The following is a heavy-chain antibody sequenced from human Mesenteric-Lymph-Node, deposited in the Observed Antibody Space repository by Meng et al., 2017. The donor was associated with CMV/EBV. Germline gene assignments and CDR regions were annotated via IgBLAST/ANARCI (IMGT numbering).Heavy chain of an antibody. J-gene: IGHJ5*02. D-gene: IGHD1-26*01. Sequence: SGYIFTDYVVNWVRQAPGQGLEWMGWINPNSGGTNYAQKFQGWVTMTRDTSISTAYMELSRLRSDDTAVYYCARESPLGATGNWFDPWGQGTLVTVSS. CDR3: ARESPLGATGNWFDP. CDR2: INPNSGGT. CDR1: GYIFTDYV. V-gene: IGHV1-2*04.